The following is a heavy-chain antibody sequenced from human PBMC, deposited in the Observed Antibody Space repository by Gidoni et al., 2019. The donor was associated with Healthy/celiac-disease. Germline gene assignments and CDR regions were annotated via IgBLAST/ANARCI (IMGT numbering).Heavy chain of an antibody. CDR3: ARVDWNHRDPYYYYGMDV. Sequence: QVQLVQSGAEVKKPGSSVKVSCKASGGPFSSSAISWVRQAPGQGLEWMGRIIPIFGIANYAQKFQGRVTITADKSTSTAYMELSSLRSEDTAVYYCARVDWNHRDPYYYYGMDVWGQGTTVTVSS. J-gene: IGHJ6*02. D-gene: IGHD1-1*01. CDR1: GGPFSSSA. CDR2: IIPIFGIA. V-gene: IGHV1-69*04.